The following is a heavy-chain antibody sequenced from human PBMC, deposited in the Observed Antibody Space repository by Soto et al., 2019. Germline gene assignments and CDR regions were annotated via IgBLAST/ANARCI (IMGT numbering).Heavy chain of an antibody. V-gene: IGHV4-61*01. CDR2: ISYSGTT. D-gene: IGHD4-17*01. Sequence: PSETLSLTCTVSGVSVSSGSFYWAWIRQPPGKGLEWIGFISYSGTTNYNPSLKSRVTISVDTSRSQISLMASSLTAADTALYYCARGATVTQYDYWGQGTLVTVSS. CDR1: GVSVSSGSFY. J-gene: IGHJ4*02. CDR3: ARGATVTQYDY.